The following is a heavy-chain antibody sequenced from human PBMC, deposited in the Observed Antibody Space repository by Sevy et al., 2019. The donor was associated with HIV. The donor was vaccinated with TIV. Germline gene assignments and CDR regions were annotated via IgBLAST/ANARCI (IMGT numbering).Heavy chain of an antibody. CDR2: ISYDGSNK. D-gene: IGHD3-10*01. CDR3: ARDWDYYGSGSSYYYYYYGMDV. V-gene: IGHV3-30*04. J-gene: IGHJ6*02. Sequence: GGSLRLSCAASGFTFSSYAMHWVRQAPGKGLEWVAVISYDGSNKYYADSVKGRFTISRDNSKNTLYLQMNSLRAEDTAVYYCARDWDYYGSGSSYYYYYYGMDVWGQWTTVTVSS. CDR1: GFTFSSYA.